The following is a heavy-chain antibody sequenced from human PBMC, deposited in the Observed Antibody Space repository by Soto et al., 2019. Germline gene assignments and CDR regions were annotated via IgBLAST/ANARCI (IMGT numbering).Heavy chain of an antibody. Sequence: QVQLQESGPGLVKPSETLSLTCDVSGYSISSGYYWDWVRQHPGKGMEWIGSINHRGNSYYNPSLKSLVTISVDTSKNQGSLKVSSVTAADTAVYYCVRSGDDYGSYIDYCGQGTLVTVAS. CDR2: INHRGNS. D-gene: IGHD4-17*01. CDR3: VRSGDDYGSYIDY. J-gene: IGHJ4*02. CDR1: GYSISSGYY. V-gene: IGHV4-38-2*01.